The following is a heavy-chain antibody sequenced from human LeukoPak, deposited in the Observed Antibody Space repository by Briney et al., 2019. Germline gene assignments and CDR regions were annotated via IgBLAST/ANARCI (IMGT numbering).Heavy chain of an antibody. Sequence: SETLSLTCTVSSSSISNYYWNWIRQPPGKGLEWIGYIYYSGGTNYNPSLKSRLTISVDTSKNQFSLKLTSVTAADTAAYYCAREPLGDYGGNSGFDYWGQGSLVTVSS. CDR1: SSSISNYY. V-gene: IGHV4-59*01. CDR3: AREPLGDYGGNSGFDY. J-gene: IGHJ4*02. CDR2: IYYSGGT. D-gene: IGHD4-23*01.